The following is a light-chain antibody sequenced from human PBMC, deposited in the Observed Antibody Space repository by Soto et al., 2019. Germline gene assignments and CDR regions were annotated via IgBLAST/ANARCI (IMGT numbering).Light chain of an antibody. V-gene: IGKV1-5*01. CDR2: DAS. CDR1: QCFSPW. Sequence: DIQMTQSPSTLSASVGDGVTITCRASQCFSPWLAWYQQKPGKAPKLLIYDASSLQSGVPSRFSGGGSGTEFTLTISGLLPDDFATYYCQQYNGYPTFGQGTKVDIK. J-gene: IGKJ1*01. CDR3: QQYNGYPT.